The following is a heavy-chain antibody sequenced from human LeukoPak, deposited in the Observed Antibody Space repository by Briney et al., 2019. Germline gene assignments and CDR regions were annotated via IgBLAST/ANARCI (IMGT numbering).Heavy chain of an antibody. Sequence: PGRSLRLSCAASGFTVSSNYMSWVRQAPGKGLEWVSVIYSGGNTYYADSVKGRFTISRDNSKNTLYLQMNSLRAEDTALYYCANLIPYIRSDAFDIWGQGTMVTVSS. D-gene: IGHD3-16*01. CDR3: ANLIPYIRSDAFDI. CDR1: GFTVSSNY. J-gene: IGHJ3*02. CDR2: IYSGGNT. V-gene: IGHV3-53*01.